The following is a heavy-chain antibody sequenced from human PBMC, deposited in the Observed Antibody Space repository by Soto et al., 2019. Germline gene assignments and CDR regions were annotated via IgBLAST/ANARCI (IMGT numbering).Heavy chain of an antibody. CDR3: ARDGGAARAPGVFDY. Sequence: GGSLRLSCVASGFTFSTHWMFWARQAPGKGLVWVSRINGDGSSTSYADSVKGRFTSSRDNAKNTLYLQMNSLRAADTAVYYCARDGGAARAPGVFDYWGQGTLVTVSS. CDR1: GFTFSTHW. CDR2: INGDGSST. J-gene: IGHJ4*02. D-gene: IGHD6-6*01. V-gene: IGHV3-74*01.